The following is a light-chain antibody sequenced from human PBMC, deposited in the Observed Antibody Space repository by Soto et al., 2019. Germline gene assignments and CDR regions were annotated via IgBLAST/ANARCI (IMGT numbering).Light chain of an antibody. CDR2: AAS. J-gene: IGKJ2*01. CDR3: LQDYDYPYT. V-gene: IGKV1-6*01. CDR1: QGISDD. Sequence: AIQMTQSPSSLSASVGDRVTITCRASQGISDDLGWYQQKPGKAPKLLIYAASNLQSGVPSRFSGSGSGTDFTLIISSLQPEDFATYYCLQDYDYPYTFGQGTKLEIK.